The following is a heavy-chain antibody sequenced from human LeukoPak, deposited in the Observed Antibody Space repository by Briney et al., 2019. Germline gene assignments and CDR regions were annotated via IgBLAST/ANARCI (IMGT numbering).Heavy chain of an antibody. CDR3: ARGIRNQLLSEY. D-gene: IGHD2-2*01. CDR1: GYTFSSFD. CDR2: MNPNSLNT. Sequence: GASVKVSCKTSGYTFSSFDVIWVRQAPGQGLEWIGWMNPNSLNTGYAQKFRGRVTMTGDTSISTAYMELSSLISEDTAVYYCARGIRNQLLSEYWGQGSLATVSS. V-gene: IGHV1-8*01. J-gene: IGHJ4*02.